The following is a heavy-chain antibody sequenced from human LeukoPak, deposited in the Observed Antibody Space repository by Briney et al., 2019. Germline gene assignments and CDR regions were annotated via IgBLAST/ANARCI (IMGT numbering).Heavy chain of an antibody. D-gene: IGHD4-17*01. Sequence: ASVKVSCTASAYTFTVYYMHWVRQAPGQGLEWMGWINPNSGGTNYEQKFQGRVTMTRDTSISTAYMELSRLRSDDTAVYYCARDSSDYGDYLGDYWGQGTLVTVSS. V-gene: IGHV1-2*02. CDR1: AYTFTVYY. CDR2: INPNSGGT. CDR3: ARDSSDYGDYLGDY. J-gene: IGHJ4*02.